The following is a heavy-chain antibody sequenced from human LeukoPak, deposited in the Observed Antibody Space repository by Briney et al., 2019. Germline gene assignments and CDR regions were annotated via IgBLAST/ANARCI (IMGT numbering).Heavy chain of an antibody. J-gene: IGHJ4*02. V-gene: IGHV3-43*01. D-gene: IGHD6-13*01. CDR1: GFTFDDYT. CDR3: AKDTGYSSSWYFDY. Sequence: GRSLRLSCAASGFTFDDYTMHWVRQAPGKGLEWVSLISWGGGSTYYADSVKGRFTISRDNSKNSLYLQMNSLRTEDTALYYCAKDTGYSSSWYFDYWGQGTLVTVSS. CDR2: ISWGGGST.